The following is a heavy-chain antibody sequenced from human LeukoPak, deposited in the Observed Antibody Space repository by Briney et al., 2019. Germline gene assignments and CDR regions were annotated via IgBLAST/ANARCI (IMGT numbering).Heavy chain of an antibody. CDR3: ARLRSIAAFNWFDP. J-gene: IGHJ5*02. Sequence: SETLSLTCTVSGGSISSYYWSWIRQPPGKGLEWIGYIYTSGSTNYNPSLKSRVTISVDTSKNQFSLKLSSVTAADTAVYYCARLRSIAAFNWFDPWGQGTLVAVSS. V-gene: IGHV4-4*09. CDR1: GGSISSYY. CDR2: IYTSGST. D-gene: IGHD6-6*01.